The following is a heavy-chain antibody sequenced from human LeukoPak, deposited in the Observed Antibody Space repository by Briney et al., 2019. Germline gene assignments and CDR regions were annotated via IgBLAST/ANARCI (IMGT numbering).Heavy chain of an antibody. J-gene: IGHJ4*02. CDR1: GSSISSHY. CDR2: IYYSGST. V-gene: IGHV4-59*11. Sequence: PSETLSLTCTVSGSSISSHYWSWIRQPPGKGLEWIGYIYYSGSTNYNPSLKSRVTISVDTSKNQFSLKLSSVTAADTAVYYCARTDGSGYLTFDYWGQGTLVTVSS. CDR3: ARTDGSGYLTFDY. D-gene: IGHD3-22*01.